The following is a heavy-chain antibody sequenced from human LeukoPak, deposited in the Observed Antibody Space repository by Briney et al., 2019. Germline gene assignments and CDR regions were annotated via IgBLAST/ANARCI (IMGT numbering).Heavy chain of an antibody. CDR1: GFTFSRRW. CDR3: ATPLDYFDMSDSHQGGD. J-gene: IGHJ4*02. Sequence: GGSLRLSCAASGFTFSRRWMTWVRQAPGKGLEWVANIKHDGSEKNYVDSVKGRFTISRDNAKNSLYLQMNSLRAEDTAVYYCATPLDYFDMSDSHQGGDWGQGTLVTVSS. D-gene: IGHD3-22*01. V-gene: IGHV3-7*03. CDR2: IKHDGSEK.